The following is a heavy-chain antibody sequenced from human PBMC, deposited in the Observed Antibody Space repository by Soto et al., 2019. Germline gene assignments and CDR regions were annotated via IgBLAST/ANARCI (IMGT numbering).Heavy chain of an antibody. D-gene: IGHD3-16*01. J-gene: IGHJ4*02. CDR1: GYTFTSYG. CDR2: INPDTGGA. CDR3: ARDPIGGGAPYYIDF. Sequence: ASVKVSCKASGYTFTSYGISWVRQAPGQGPEWVGRINPDTGGADYAQKFQGRVTMTRDTSISTAYMELSSLTFDDTAVYYCARDPIGGGAPYYIDFWGQGTLVTVSS. V-gene: IGHV1-2*06.